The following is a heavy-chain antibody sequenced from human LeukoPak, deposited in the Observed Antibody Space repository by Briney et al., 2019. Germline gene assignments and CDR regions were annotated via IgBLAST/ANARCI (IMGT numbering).Heavy chain of an antibody. J-gene: IGHJ5*02. V-gene: IGHV5-51*01. CDR2: IFPGDADT. CDR3: ARVGTTGTRWFDP. Sequence: GESLKISCKDSGYTFGTYWIAWVRQMPGKGLEWMGIIFPGDADTRYSPSFQGQVTISVDKSITTAYLQWSSLKASDTAMYYCARVGTTGTRWFDPWGQGTLVTVSS. CDR1: GYTFGTYW. D-gene: IGHD1-1*01.